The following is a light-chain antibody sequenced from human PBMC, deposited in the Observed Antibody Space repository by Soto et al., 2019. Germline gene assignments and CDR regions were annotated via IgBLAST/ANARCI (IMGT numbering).Light chain of an antibody. CDR3: QQFNSYPSLT. Sequence: AIQLTQSPSSLSASVGDRVTITCRASQGISSALAWYQQKPGKAPKLLIYDASSLESGVPSRFIGSRSGTDFTLTISSLQPEDFATYYCQQFNSYPSLTFGGGTKVEIK. V-gene: IGKV1-13*02. CDR1: QGISSA. CDR2: DAS. J-gene: IGKJ4*01.